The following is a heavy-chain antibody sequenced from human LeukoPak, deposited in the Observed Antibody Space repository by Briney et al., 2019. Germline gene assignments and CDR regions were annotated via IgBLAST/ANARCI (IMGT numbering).Heavy chain of an antibody. CDR2: INPNSGGP. V-gene: IGHV1-2*02. CDR1: GYTFTGYY. J-gene: IGHJ5*02. CDR3: ARDVSAGGTNWFDP. D-gene: IGHD3-16*01. Sequence: ASVKVSCKASGYTFTGYYMHWVRQAPGQGLEWMGWINPNSGGPNYAQKFQGRVTKTRDTSISTAYMEMSRLRSDDTAVYYCARDVSAGGTNWFDPWGQGALVTVSS.